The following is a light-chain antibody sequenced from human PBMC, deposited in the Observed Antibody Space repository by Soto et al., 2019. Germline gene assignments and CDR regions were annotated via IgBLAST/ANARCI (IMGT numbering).Light chain of an antibody. CDR2: GNN. CDR3: QSYDSSLSGSDV. V-gene: IGLV1-40*01. CDR1: SSNIGAGYD. J-gene: IGLJ1*01. Sequence: QSVLTQPPSVSGAPGQRVTISCTGSSSNIGAGYDVHWYQRLPGTAPKVLIYGNNNRPSGVPDRFSGSKSGTSASLAITGLQAEDEAYYYCQSYDSSLSGSDVFGTGTKLTVL.